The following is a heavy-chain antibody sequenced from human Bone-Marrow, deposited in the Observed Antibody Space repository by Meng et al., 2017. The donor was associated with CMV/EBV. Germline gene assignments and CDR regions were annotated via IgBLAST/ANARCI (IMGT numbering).Heavy chain of an antibody. D-gene: IGHD2-2*01. CDR2: ISSSSTI. J-gene: IGHJ6*02. CDR1: GFTFSSYS. V-gene: IGHV3-48*04. Sequence: GGSLRLSCAASGFTFSSYSMNWVRQAPGKGLEWVSYISSSSTIYYADSVKGRFTISRDNAKNSLYLQMNSLRAEDTAVYYCARDLGYCSSTSCFSFGMDVWGQGTTVTVSS. CDR3: ARDLGYCSSTSCFSFGMDV.